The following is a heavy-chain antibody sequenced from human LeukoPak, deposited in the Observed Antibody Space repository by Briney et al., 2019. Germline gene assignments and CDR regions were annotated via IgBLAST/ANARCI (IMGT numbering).Heavy chain of an antibody. Sequence: ASVKVSCKASGYTFTSYGISWVRQAPGQGLEWMGWISAYNGNTNYAQKLRGRVTMTTDTSTSTAYMELRSLRSDDTAVYYCARVPSGVTTVWFDPWGQGTLVTVSS. CDR2: ISAYNGNT. D-gene: IGHD4-11*01. CDR3: ARVPSGVTTVWFDP. CDR1: GYTFTSYG. J-gene: IGHJ5*02. V-gene: IGHV1-18*01.